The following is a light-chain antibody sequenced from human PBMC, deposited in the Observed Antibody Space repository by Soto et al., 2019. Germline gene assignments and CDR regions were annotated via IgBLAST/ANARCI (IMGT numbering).Light chain of an antibody. V-gene: IGLV2-8*01. CDR1: SSDVGAYNF. CDR3: TSHGGGNKFYV. J-gene: IGLJ1*01. CDR2: EVS. Sequence: QSVLAQPPSASGSPGQSVTISCTGTSSDVGAYNFVSWYQQHPGKAPKLLIHEVSRWPSGVPDRFSACKSGNTATLTVSGLQAEDEADYYCTSHGGGNKFYVFGTGTKVTVL.